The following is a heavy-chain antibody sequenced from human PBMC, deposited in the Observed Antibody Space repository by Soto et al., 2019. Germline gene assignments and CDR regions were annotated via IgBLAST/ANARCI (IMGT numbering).Heavy chain of an antibody. CDR2: IYSSGST. CDR1: GGSVSSGSYY. D-gene: IGHD5-12*01. CDR3: ARAGDGYNY. J-gene: IGHJ4*02. V-gene: IGHV4-61*01. Sequence: QVQLQESGPGLVKPSETLSLTCTVSGGSVSSGSYYWSWIRQPPGKGLEWIGYIYSSGSTSYNPSLKSRVTISVDTSQNQFSLNLSSVTAADTAVYYCARAGDGYNYWGQGTLVTVSS.